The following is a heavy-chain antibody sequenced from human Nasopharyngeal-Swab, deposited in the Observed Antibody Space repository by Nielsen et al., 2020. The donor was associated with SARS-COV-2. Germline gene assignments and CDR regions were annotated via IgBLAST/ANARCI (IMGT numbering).Heavy chain of an antibody. CDR3: ARDYYDSSGYYWGHHDAFDI. V-gene: IGHV1-2*02. CDR1: GYTFTGYY. D-gene: IGHD3-22*01. J-gene: IGHJ3*02. Sequence: ASVKVSCKASGYTFTGYYMHWVRQAPGQGLEWMGWINPNSGGTNYAQKFQGRVTMTRGTSISTAYMELSRLRSDDTAVYYCARDYYDSSGYYWGHHDAFDIWGQGTMVTVSS. CDR2: INPNSGGT.